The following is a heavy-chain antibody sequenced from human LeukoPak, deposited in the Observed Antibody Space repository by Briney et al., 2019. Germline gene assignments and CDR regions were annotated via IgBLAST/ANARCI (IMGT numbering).Heavy chain of an antibody. CDR3: ARGRISSSSYYYYYMDV. CDR1: GGSFSGYY. Sequence: PSETLSLTCAVYGGSFSGYYWSWIRQPPGKGLEWIGEINHSGSTNYNPSLKSRVTISVDTSKNQFSLKLSSVTAADTAVYYCARGRISSSSYYYYYMDVWGKGTTVTVSS. J-gene: IGHJ6*03. V-gene: IGHV4-34*01. CDR2: INHSGST. D-gene: IGHD6-6*01.